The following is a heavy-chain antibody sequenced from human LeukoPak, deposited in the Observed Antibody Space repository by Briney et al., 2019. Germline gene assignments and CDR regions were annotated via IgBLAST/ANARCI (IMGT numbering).Heavy chain of an antibody. Sequence: GGSLRLSSEASGFTFGSFAMYWVRQAPGKGLDWIAGIFGSGGSPHYADSVKGRFTISRDNSKNTVYLQINSLRAEDTAVYYCGKTTAGYSSGQKPAWPVDYWGQGTLVTVSS. J-gene: IGHJ4*02. D-gene: IGHD5-18*01. CDR1: GFTFGSFA. CDR2: IFGSGGSP. V-gene: IGHV3-23*01. CDR3: GKTTAGYSSGQKPAWPVDY.